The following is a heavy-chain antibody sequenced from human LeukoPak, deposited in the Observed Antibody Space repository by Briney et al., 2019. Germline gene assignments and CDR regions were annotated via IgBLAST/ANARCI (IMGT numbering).Heavy chain of an antibody. D-gene: IGHD3-10*01. CDR1: GFTFSSYL. CDR2: IIGSGGTT. Sequence: GESLRLSCTASGFTFSSYLMNWVRQSPGKGLEWVSTIIGSGGTTYYADSVKGRFTISRDNSKNTLYLQMNSLRAEDTAVYYCARDLYYYGSGSDNFLYYWGQGTLVTVSS. CDR3: ARDLYYYGSGSDNFLYY. V-gene: IGHV3-23*01. J-gene: IGHJ4*02.